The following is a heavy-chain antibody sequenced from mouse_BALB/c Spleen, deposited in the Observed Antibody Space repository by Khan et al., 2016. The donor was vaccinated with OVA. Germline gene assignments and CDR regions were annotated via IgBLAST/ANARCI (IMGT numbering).Heavy chain of an antibody. Sequence: EVQLQESGPGLVKPSQSLSLTCTVTGYSITSDYAWNWIRQFPGNKLEWMGFISYSGNTNYNPSLNSRISITRDTTKNQFFLQLNSVTIEDTATYYCARVYGGDFDYWGQGTTLTVSS. CDR3: ARVYGGDFDY. D-gene: IGHD1-1*01. CDR1: GYSITSDYA. V-gene: IGHV3-2*02. CDR2: ISYSGNT. J-gene: IGHJ2*01.